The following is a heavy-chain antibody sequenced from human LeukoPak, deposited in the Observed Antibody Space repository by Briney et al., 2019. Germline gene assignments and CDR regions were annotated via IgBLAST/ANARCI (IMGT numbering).Heavy chain of an antibody. V-gene: IGHV3-48*03. CDR2: ISSSGSTI. D-gene: IGHD6-13*01. CDR3: AANIAAAGENDY. CDR1: GFTFSSYE. Sequence: QPGGSLRLSCAASGFTFSSYEMNWVRQAPGKGLEWVSYISSSGSTIYYADSVKGRFTISRDNAKNSLYLQMNSLRAEDTAVYYCAANIAAAGENDYWGQGTLVTVSS. J-gene: IGHJ4*02.